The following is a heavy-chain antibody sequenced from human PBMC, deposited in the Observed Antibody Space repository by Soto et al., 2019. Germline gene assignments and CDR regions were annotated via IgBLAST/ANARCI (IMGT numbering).Heavy chain of an antibody. Sequence: LILSCAASGFTFSSYAMRWGRQARGTRLEWVSAISGIGHSTYYADSVKGRFTISRDNSKNTLYLQMNSLRAEATAVYYCAKRIMATIGHFDSWGQGTLVTVSS. CDR2: ISGIGHST. J-gene: IGHJ4*02. CDR1: GFTFSSYA. CDR3: AKRIMATIGHFDS. V-gene: IGHV3-23*01. D-gene: IGHD5-12*01.